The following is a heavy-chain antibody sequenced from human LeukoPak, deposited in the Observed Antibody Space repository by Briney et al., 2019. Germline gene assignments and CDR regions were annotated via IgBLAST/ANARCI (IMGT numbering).Heavy chain of an antibody. J-gene: IGHJ4*02. V-gene: IGHV4-4*07. CDR2: IYTTGTT. CDR3: GRQGYPASYSFVDY. D-gene: IGHD2-15*01. Sequence: PSETLSLTCTVSAGSINSYYWGWVRQPAGKGLEWIGRIYTTGTTNYSPSLKSRLTMSVDTSKNQFSLSLSCVTAADTAVYYCGRQGYPASYSFVDYWRQGTLVTVSS. CDR1: AGSINSYY.